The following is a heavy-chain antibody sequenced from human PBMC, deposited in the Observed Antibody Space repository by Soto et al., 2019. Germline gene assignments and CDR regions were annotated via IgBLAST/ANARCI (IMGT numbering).Heavy chain of an antibody. V-gene: IGHV1-69*01. CDR3: ARSEDNSGYWNNCFDP. D-gene: IGHD3-22*01. CDR1: GGTFSTYT. Sequence: QVQLVQSGAEVKTPGSSVKVSCKASGGTFSTYTITWVRQAPGQGLEWMGGIIPIFGTANYPQKFQGRVTITADESTSTAYMEMSSLRSEDTAVYYCARSEDNSGYWNNCFDPWGQGTLVTVSS. J-gene: IGHJ5*02. CDR2: IIPIFGTA.